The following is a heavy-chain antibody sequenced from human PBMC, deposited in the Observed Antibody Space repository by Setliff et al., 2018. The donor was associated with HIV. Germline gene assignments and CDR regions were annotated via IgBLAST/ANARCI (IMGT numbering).Heavy chain of an antibody. Sequence: GGSLRLSCAASGITFSSYAMSWVRQAPGKGLEWVSGISGSGGSTYYADSVKGRFTISRDNANNLLYLQMNSLRAEDTAVYYCARDQEHIIVVSATGNMPGYLHYYYMDVWGKGSTVTVSS. CDR1: GITFSSYA. CDR3: ARDQEHIIVVSATGNMPGYLHYYYMDV. V-gene: IGHV3-23*01. CDR2: ISGSGGST. J-gene: IGHJ6*03. D-gene: IGHD2-2*01.